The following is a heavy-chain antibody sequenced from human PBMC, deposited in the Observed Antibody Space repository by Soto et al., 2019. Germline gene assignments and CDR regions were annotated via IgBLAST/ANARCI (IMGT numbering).Heavy chain of an antibody. CDR2: VIPLFGAA. J-gene: IGHJ5*02. CDR1: GGTFSNSG. CDR3: AREQHDPYDASGYYFNWFDP. Sequence: ASVKVSCKASGGTFSNSGINCVRQAPGQGLEWMGGVIPLFGAANYAQKFQGRVTITADASTSMVYMQLSSLRSEDTAVYYCAREQHDPYDASGYYFNWFDPWGQGTLVTVSS. V-gene: IGHV1-69*13. D-gene: IGHD3-22*01.